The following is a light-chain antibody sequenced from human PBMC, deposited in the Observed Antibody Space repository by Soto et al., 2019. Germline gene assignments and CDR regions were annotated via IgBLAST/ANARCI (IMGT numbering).Light chain of an antibody. CDR3: ISYTVSRSYV. CDR2: EVT. Sequence: QSVLTQPASVSGSPGQSITISCTGTSSDVGAYNFVSWYQHHPGRAPKLIIYEVTIRPSGVSNRFSGSKSGNTASLTISGLQAEDEADYYCISYTVSRSYVFGTGTKVTVL. V-gene: IGLV2-14*01. CDR1: SSDVGAYNF. J-gene: IGLJ1*01.